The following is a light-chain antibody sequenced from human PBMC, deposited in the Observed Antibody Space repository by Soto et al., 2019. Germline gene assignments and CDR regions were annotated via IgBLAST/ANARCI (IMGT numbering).Light chain of an antibody. CDR3: QQYNSYSWT. J-gene: IGKJ1*01. V-gene: IGKV1-5*01. CDR2: DAS. Sequence: DVRMTESAYALSASVGDRVTVTCRASQSISSWLAWYQQKPGKAPKLLIYDASSLESGVPSRFSGSGSGTEITLTISSLQPDDFATYYCQQYNSYSWTFGQGTKVDIK. CDR1: QSISSW.